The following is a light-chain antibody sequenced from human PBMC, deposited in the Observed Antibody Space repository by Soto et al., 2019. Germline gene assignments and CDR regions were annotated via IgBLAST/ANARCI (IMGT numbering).Light chain of an antibody. J-gene: IGKJ1*01. CDR2: KAS. CDR1: ESISGW. CDR3: QQYNSYPRT. Sequence: DIQMTQSPSTLSASVGDRVTSTCRASESISGWLAWYQQKPGKAPKLVIFKASTLESGVPSRFSGSGSGTEFTLSISSLQPDDFATYYCQQYNSYPRTFGQGTQVEIK. V-gene: IGKV1-5*03.